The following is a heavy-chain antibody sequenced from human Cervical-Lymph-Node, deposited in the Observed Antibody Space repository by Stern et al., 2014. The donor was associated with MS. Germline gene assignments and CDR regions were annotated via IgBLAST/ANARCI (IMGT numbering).Heavy chain of an antibody. CDR2: IHPGDSNT. CDR3: ARVNGGNSDWFDP. V-gene: IGHV5-51*01. Sequence: VQLVQSGAEVKKPGESLKISCKASGYMFASHWIGWVRQMPGKGLQWLGIIHPGDSNTVYSPSSQGQVTISVDKSTSTAYLQWSSLKASDTAMYYCARVNGGNSDWFDPWGQGTLVTVSS. J-gene: IGHJ5*02. D-gene: IGHD4-23*01. CDR1: GYMFASHW.